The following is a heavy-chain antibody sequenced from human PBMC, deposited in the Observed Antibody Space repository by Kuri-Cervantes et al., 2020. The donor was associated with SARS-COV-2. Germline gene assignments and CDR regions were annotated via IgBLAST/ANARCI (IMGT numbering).Heavy chain of an antibody. CDR1: GGSISSSSYY. J-gene: IGHJ3*01. V-gene: IGHV4-39*01. CDR2: IHHSGTT. Sequence: SETLSLTCTVSGGSISSSSYYWGWIRQPPGKGLEWIGTIHHSGTTYYNPSLESRVTISVDTSQNLFSLELTSVSAADTALYYCARPLAGGTGSSDAFDFWGQGTLVTVSS. CDR3: ARPLAGGTGSSDAFDF. D-gene: IGHD3-10*01.